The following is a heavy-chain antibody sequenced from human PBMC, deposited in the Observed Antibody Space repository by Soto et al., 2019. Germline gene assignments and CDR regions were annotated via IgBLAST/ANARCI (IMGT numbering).Heavy chain of an antibody. Sequence: EVQLVESGGGLVQPGGSLRLSCAASGFTFSSYAMHWVRQAPGKGLEYVSAISSNGRSTYYENSVKGRFTISRDNSKNTLYLQMDSLRAEDMAVYYCARDRCTNSVCYAASDYWGQGTLVTVSS. D-gene: IGHD2-8*01. CDR2: ISSNGRST. CDR3: ARDRCTNSVCYAASDY. J-gene: IGHJ4*02. V-gene: IGHV3-64*01. CDR1: GFTFSSYA.